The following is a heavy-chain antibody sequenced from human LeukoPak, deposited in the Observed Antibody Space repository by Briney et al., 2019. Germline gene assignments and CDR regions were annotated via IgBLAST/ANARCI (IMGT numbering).Heavy chain of an antibody. Sequence: GGSLRLSCAASGFTFSSYAMSWVRQAPGKGLEWVSSISGSGDSTYYADSVKGRFTISRDKTKNTLYLQMNSLRAEDTAVYYCAKDSVVVPAGWFDPWGQGTLVTVFS. CDR1: GFTFSSYA. CDR2: ISGSGDST. V-gene: IGHV3-23*01. CDR3: AKDSVVVPAGWFDP. J-gene: IGHJ5*02. D-gene: IGHD2-2*01.